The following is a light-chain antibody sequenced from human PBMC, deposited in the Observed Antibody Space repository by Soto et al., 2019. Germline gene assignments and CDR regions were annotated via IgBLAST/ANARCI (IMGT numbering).Light chain of an antibody. CDR2: TNN. CDR1: NSNIGSNS. V-gene: IGLV1-44*01. J-gene: IGLJ1*01. Sequence: QSVLTQPPSASGTPGQRVTISCSGSNSNIGSNSVSWYQQLPGTAPKLLIYTNNQRPSGVPDRFSSSKSGTSASLAISGLQSEDEADYYCAVWDDSLNGFFVFGTGTKVTVL. CDR3: AVWDDSLNGFFV.